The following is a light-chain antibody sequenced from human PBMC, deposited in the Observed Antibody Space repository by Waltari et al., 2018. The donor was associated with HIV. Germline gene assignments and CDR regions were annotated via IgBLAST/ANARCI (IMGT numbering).Light chain of an antibody. Sequence: DIQMTQSPSSLSASVGDRVTITCRASQNIATFLNWYYHQPGKPPKLVTYAASFLLSGVPSRFSGSGSGTDFTLSISSLQPEDFGTYYCQQSYSSPPTFGLGTKVDIK. V-gene: IGKV1-39*01. CDR3: QQSYSSPPT. J-gene: IGKJ1*01. CDR2: AAS. CDR1: QNIATF.